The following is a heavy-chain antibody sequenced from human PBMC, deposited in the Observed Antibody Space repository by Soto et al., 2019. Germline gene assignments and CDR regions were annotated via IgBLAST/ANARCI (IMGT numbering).Heavy chain of an antibody. D-gene: IGHD5-12*01. CDR1: GGSIISYY. CDR3: ARGGEWLRSPYFDS. V-gene: IGHV4-59*01. Sequence: SETLSHTCTVSGGSIISYYWSWIRQPPGKGLEWIGYIYYSGSTNYNPSLKSRVTISVDTSKSQFSLRLSSMTAADTAMYYCARGGEWLRSPYFDSWGQGTLVTVSS. J-gene: IGHJ4*02. CDR2: IYYSGST.